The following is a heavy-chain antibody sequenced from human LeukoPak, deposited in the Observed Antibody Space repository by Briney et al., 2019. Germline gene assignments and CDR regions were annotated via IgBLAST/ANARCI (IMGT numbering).Heavy chain of an antibody. CDR2: IYPGDSDT. D-gene: IGHD6-19*01. J-gene: IGHJ3*02. CDR1: GYSFTSYW. CDR3: AGHTIAVAGHDAFDI. Sequence: GESLKISCKGSGYSFTSYWIGWVRQMPGKGLEWMGIIYPGDSDTRYSPSFQGQVTISADKSISTAYLQWSSLKASDTAMYYCAGHTIAVAGHDAFDIWGQGTMVTVSS. V-gene: IGHV5-51*01.